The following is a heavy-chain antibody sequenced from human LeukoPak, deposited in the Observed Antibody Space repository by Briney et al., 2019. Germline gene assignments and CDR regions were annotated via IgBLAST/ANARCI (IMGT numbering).Heavy chain of an antibody. CDR3: ARDRVGAAYYFDY. D-gene: IGHD2-15*01. CDR2: ISGSGGST. J-gene: IGHJ4*02. CDR1: GFTFSSYG. V-gene: IGHV3-23*01. Sequence: GGSLRLSCAASGFTFSSYGMSWVRQAPGKGLEWVSAISGSGGSTYYADSVKGRFTISRDNAKNTLYLQMNSLRAEDTAVYYCARDRVGAAYYFDYWGQGTLVTVSS.